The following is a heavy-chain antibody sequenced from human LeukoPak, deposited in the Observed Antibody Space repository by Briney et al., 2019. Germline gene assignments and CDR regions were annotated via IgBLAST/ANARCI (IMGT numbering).Heavy chain of an antibody. J-gene: IGHJ6*02. V-gene: IGHV1-69*04. CDR1: GGTFSSYA. D-gene: IGHD6-13*01. Sequence: GSSVKVSCKASGGTFSSYAISWVRQAPGQGLEWMGRIIPILGIANYAQKFQGRVTITADKSTSTAYMELSSLRSEDTAVYYCARYSSSWYPIYYYYGMDVWGQGTTVTVSS. CDR2: IIPILGIA. CDR3: ARYSSSWYPIYYYYGMDV.